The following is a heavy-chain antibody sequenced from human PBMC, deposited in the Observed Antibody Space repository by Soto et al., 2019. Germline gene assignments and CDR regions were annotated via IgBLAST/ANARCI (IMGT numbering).Heavy chain of an antibody. D-gene: IGHD6-19*01. V-gene: IGHV3-23*01. CDR1: GFTFSSNA. J-gene: IGHJ4*02. CDR3: AKGERGPIAVAGTLYYFDY. Sequence: EVQLLESGGGLVQPGGSLGLSCAASGFTFSSNAMSWVRQAPGKGLEWAPAISGSGGSTYYADSVKGRFTISRDNSKNTLYLQMNSLRAEDTAVYYCAKGERGPIAVAGTLYYFDYWGQGTLVTVSS. CDR2: ISGSGGST.